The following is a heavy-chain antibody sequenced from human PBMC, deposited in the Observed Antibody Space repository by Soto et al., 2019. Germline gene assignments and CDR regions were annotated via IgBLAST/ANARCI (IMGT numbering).Heavy chain of an antibody. CDR1: GGSITSYY. D-gene: IGHD2-15*01. CDR2: IYYSGTT. V-gene: IGHV4-59*03. Sequence: QVQLQESGPGLVKPSETLSLTCSVSGGSITSYYWSWIRQTPGKGLEWIGYIYYSGTTIYNPSLKSRVTISVDPSKNQLSLNLSSVTAADTAVYYCACIVVVAGNYFDYWGQGTLVTVSS. CDR3: ACIVVVAGNYFDY. J-gene: IGHJ4*02.